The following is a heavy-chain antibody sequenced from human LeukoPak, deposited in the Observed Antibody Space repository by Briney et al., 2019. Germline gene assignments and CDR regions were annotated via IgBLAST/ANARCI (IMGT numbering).Heavy chain of an antibody. CDR1: GFTFSGSA. D-gene: IGHD6-13*01. J-gene: IGHJ4*02. CDR3: TTRLAAADY. CDR2: IRSKANSYAT. V-gene: IGHV3-73*01. Sequence: GGSLRLSCAASGFTFSGSAMHWVRQASGKGLEWAGRIRSKANSYATAYAASVKGRFTISRDDSKNTAYLQMNSLKTEDTAVYYCTTRLAAADYWGQGTLVTVSS.